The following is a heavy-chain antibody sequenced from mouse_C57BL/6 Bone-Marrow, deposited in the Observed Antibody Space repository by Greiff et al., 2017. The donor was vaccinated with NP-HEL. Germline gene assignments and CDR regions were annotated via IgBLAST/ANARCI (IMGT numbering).Heavy chain of an antibody. D-gene: IGHD2-5*01. Sequence: VQLQQSGAELVKPGASVKISCKASGYAFSSYWMNWVKQRPGKGLEWIGQIYPGDGDTNYNGKFKGKATLTADKSSSTAYMQLSSLTSEDSAVYFCARKNSNYEEGFAYWGQGTLVTVSA. V-gene: IGHV1-80*01. CDR1: GYAFSSYW. J-gene: IGHJ3*01. CDR3: ARKNSNYEEGFAY. CDR2: IYPGDGDT.